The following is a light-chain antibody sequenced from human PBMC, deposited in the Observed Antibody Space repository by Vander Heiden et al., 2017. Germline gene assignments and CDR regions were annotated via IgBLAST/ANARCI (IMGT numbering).Light chain of an antibody. Sequence: QSVLTQPPSVSGAPGQRVTISCTGSSSNIGAGYDVHWYQQLPGTAPKLLIYGNSNRPSGVPDRFSGSKSGTSASLATTGLQAEDEADYYCQSYDSSLSGFYVFGTGTKVTGL. CDR3: QSYDSSLSGFYV. CDR1: SSNIGAGYD. V-gene: IGLV1-40*01. CDR2: GNS. J-gene: IGLJ1*01.